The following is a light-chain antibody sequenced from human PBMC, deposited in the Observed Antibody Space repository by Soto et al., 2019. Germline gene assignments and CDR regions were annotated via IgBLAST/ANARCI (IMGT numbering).Light chain of an antibody. CDR2: GAS. Sequence: EIVMTQSPATLSVSPGERATLSCRASQSVSSNLAWYQQKPGQAPRLLMYGASTRATGIPDRFSGSGSGTEFTLTIRSLQSVDFAVYYCQQHNNWPPWTFGQGTKVEIK. CDR3: QQHNNWPPWT. CDR1: QSVSSN. V-gene: IGKV3-15*01. J-gene: IGKJ1*01.